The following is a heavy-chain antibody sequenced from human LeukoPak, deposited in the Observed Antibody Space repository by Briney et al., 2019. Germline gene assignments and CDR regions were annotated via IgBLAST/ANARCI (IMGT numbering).Heavy chain of an antibody. J-gene: IGHJ4*02. CDR2: FFYSGST. CDR3: ARNAGATLSLTPIDY. V-gene: IGHV4-39*01. D-gene: IGHD1-26*01. CDR1: GGSISGSSYY. Sequence: PSETLSLTCTASGGSISGSSYYWGWIRQPPGKGLEWIGSFFYSGSTYYNPSLKSRVTISADTSKNQFSLKLSSVTAADTAVYYCARNAGATLSLTPIDYWGQGTLVTVSS.